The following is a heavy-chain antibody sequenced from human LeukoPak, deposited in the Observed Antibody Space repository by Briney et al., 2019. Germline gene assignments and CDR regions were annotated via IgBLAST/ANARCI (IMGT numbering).Heavy chain of an antibody. CDR3: ARELYSYGWLYYYYYMDV. D-gene: IGHD5-18*01. V-gene: IGHV4-39*02. CDR1: GGSISSTTYY. Sequence: SETLSLTCTVSGGSISSTTYYWAWIRQPPGKGLEWIGSIYKTGSTNYSPSLKSRVFISVDTSNNQFSLNLNSVTAADTAVYYCARELYSYGWLYYYYYMDVWGKGTTVTISS. J-gene: IGHJ6*03. CDR2: IYKTGST.